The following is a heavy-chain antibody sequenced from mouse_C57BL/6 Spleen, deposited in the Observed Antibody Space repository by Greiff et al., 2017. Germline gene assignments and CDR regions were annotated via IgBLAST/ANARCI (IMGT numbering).Heavy chain of an antibody. CDR3: TRNHYSNYGDYYAMDY. V-gene: IGHV1-9*01. Sequence: VQLQQSGAELMKPGASVKLSCKATGYTFTGYWIEWVKQRPGHGLEWIGEILPGSGSTNYNEKFKGKATFTADTSSNTAYMQLSSLTTEDSAIYYCTRNHYSNYGDYYAMDYWGQGTSVTVSS. CDR1: GYTFTGYW. J-gene: IGHJ4*01. D-gene: IGHD2-5*01. CDR2: ILPGSGST.